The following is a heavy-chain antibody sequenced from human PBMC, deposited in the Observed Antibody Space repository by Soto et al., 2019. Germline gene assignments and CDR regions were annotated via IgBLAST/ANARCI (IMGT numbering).Heavy chain of an antibody. Sequence: NPSETLSLTCTVSGGSISSSSYYWGWIRQPPGKGLEWIGSIYYSGSTYYNPSLKSRVTISVDTSKNQFSLKLSSVTAADTAVYYCARPSEQQLVFQHWGQGTLVTVSS. CDR2: IYYSGST. V-gene: IGHV4-39*01. CDR1: GGSISSSSYY. J-gene: IGHJ1*01. D-gene: IGHD6-13*01. CDR3: ARPSEQQLVFQH.